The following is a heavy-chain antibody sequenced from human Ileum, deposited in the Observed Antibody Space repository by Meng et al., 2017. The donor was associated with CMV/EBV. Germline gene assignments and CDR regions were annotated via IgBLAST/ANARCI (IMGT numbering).Heavy chain of an antibody. J-gene: IGHJ4*02. CDR2: VYSSGST. V-gene: IGHV4-4*07. CDR3: ARGSSSWAFDY. CDR1: GGSISGYY. Sequence: QWQLQESGPGLVKPSGTLSLTCTVSGGSISGYYWSWIRQPATKGLEWIGRVYSSGSTDYNPSLQSRVTMSVDTSKNQFSLKLSSVTAADTAVYYCARGSSSWAFDYWGQGTLVTVSS. D-gene: IGHD2-2*01.